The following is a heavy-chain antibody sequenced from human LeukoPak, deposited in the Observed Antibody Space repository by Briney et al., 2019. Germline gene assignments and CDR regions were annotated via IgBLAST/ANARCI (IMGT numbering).Heavy chain of an antibody. D-gene: IGHD3-22*01. V-gene: IGHV3-48*03. CDR1: GFIFRSYE. CDR3: VRAQPYYDVSGYPRPDGFDL. Sequence: GGSLRLSCAASGFIFRSYEMNWVRQAPGKGLEWISYISSSDNTIYYADSVKGRFTISRDDSKNSLYLQINSLRAEDTAVYYCVRAQPYYDVSGYPRPDGFDLWGHGTMVTVSS. CDR2: ISSSDNTI. J-gene: IGHJ3*01.